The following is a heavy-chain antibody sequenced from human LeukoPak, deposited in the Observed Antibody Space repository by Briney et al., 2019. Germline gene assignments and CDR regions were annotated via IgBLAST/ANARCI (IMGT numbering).Heavy chain of an antibody. J-gene: IGHJ4*02. CDR2: ISSSSSYI. V-gene: IGHV3-21*01. CDR3: ARDGIAAAAGFDY. D-gene: IGHD6-13*01. Sequence: GGSLRLSCAASGFTFSSYSMNWVRQAPGRGLEWVSSISSSSSYIYYADSVKGRFTISRDNAENSLYLQMNSLRAEDTAVYYCARDGIAAAAGFDYWGQGTLVTVSS. CDR1: GFTFSSYS.